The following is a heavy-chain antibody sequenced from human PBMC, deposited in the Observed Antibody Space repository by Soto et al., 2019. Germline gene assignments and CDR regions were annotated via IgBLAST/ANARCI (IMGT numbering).Heavy chain of an antibody. V-gene: IGHV4-34*01. CDR3: ARGEWAPRFDY. D-gene: IGHD3-16*01. J-gene: IGHJ4*02. Sequence: ETLSLTCAVYGGSFSGYYWSWIRQPPGKGLEWIGEINHSGSTHYNPSLKSRVTISVDTSKNQFSLELSSVTAADTAVYYCARGEWAPRFDYWSQGTLDTVSS. CDR2: INHSGST. CDR1: GGSFSGYY.